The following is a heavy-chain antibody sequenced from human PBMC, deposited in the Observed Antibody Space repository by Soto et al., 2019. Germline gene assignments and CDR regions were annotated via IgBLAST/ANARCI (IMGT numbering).Heavy chain of an antibody. CDR1: GYSFTSYW. J-gene: IGHJ6*02. Sequence: GESLKISCKGSGYSFTSYWIGWVRQMPGKGLEWMGIIYPGDSDTRYSPSFQGQVTISADKSISTAYLQWSSLKASDTAMSYCARSVDITMVRGVINYYYGMDVWGQGTTVTVSS. CDR2: IYPGDSDT. V-gene: IGHV5-51*01. CDR3: ARSVDITMVRGVINYYYGMDV. D-gene: IGHD3-10*01.